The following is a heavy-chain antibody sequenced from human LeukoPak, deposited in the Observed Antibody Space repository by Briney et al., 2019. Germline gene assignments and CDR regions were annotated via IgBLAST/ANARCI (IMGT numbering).Heavy chain of an antibody. CDR2: ISYDGSNK. V-gene: IGHV3-30-3*01. CDR1: GFTFSSYA. CDR3: AGAAYFLAY. Sequence: GGSLRLSCAASGFTFSSYAMHWVRQAPGKGLEWVAVISYDGSNKYYADSVKGRFTISRDNARNSLYLQMNSLRAEDTAVYYCAGAAYFLAYWGQGTLVTVSS. D-gene: IGHD2/OR15-2a*01. J-gene: IGHJ4*02.